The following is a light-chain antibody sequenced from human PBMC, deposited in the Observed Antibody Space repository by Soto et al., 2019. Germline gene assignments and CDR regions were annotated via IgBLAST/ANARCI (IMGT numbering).Light chain of an antibody. CDR1: QSIGSS. Sequence: EIVMTQSPATLSMSPWERATLSCRASQSIGSSLAWYQQKPGHAPRLLIYDASTRATHIPARFSGSGSGTEVTLTINSLQSEDFAVYYCHQYNNWQPYSFGQGTNRQIK. CDR2: DAS. J-gene: IGKJ2*01. CDR3: HQYNNWQPYS. V-gene: IGKV3-15*01.